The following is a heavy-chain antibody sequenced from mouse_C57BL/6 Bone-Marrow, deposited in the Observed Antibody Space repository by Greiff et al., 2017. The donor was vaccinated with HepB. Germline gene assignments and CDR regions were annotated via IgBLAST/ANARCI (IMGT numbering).Heavy chain of an antibody. V-gene: IGHV1-19*01. D-gene: IGHD2-1*01. CDR2: INPYNGGT. CDR3: ASLLYGNFDY. CDR1: GYTFTDYY. Sequence: IQLQQSGPVLVKPGASVKMSCKASGYTFTDYYMNWVKQSHGKSLEWIGVINPYNGGTSYNQKFKGKATLTVDKSSSTAYMELNSLTSEDSAVYYCASLLYGNFDYWGQGTTLTVSS. J-gene: IGHJ2*01.